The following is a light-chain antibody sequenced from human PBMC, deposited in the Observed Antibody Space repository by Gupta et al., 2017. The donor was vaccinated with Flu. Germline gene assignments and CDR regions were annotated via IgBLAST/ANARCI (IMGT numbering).Light chain of an antibody. CDR1: SSDVGGYNY. V-gene: IGLV2-8*01. J-gene: IGLJ1*01. CDR3: SSYAGSNKRV. CDR2: EVS. Sequence: SAPTHPPSSSGSPGQSVTISCTGTSSDVGGYNYVSWYQQHPGKAPKLMIYEVSKRPSGVPDRFSGSKSGNTASLTVSGLQAEDEADYYCSSYAGSNKRVFGTGTKVTVL.